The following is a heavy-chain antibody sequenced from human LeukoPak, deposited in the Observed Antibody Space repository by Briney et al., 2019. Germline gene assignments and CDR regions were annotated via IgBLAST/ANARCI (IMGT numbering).Heavy chain of an antibody. CDR1: GFTFSSYA. V-gene: IGHV3-30*01. Sequence: QPGRSLRLSCAASGFTFSSYAMHWVRQAPGKGLEWVAVISYDGSSKYYADSVKGRFTISRDNSKNTLYLQMNSLRAEDTAVYYCAREDIVVVTASNSVYYYSYGMDVWGQGTTVTVSS. CDR2: ISYDGSSK. J-gene: IGHJ6*02. D-gene: IGHD2-21*02. CDR3: AREDIVVVTASNSVYYYSYGMDV.